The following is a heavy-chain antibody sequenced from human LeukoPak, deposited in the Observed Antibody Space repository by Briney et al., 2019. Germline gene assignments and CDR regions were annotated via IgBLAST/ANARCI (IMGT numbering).Heavy chain of an antibody. Sequence: ASVKVSCKASGYTFTGYYMHWVRQAPGQGLEWMGWINPNSGGTNYAQKFQGGVTMTRDTSISTAHMELSRLRSDDTAVYYCARGSRLGIAVAGDAFDIWGQGTMVTVSS. CDR2: INPNSGGT. CDR3: ARGSRLGIAVAGDAFDI. J-gene: IGHJ3*02. D-gene: IGHD6-19*01. CDR1: GYTFTGYY. V-gene: IGHV1-2*02.